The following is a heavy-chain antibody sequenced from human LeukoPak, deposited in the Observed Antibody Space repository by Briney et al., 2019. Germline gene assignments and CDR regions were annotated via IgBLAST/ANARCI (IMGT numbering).Heavy chain of an antibody. CDR3: ARRNDFHI. CDR1: GGSITGYH. CDR2: IYSNEAT. V-gene: IGHV4-4*08. Sequence: SEILSLTCTVSGGSITGYHWSWIRQPPGKGLEWIGYIYSNEATEYKPSLKSRVTISADTSKNQSSLKLTSVTAADTAIYYCARRNDFHIWGQGTMVTVSS. J-gene: IGHJ3*02.